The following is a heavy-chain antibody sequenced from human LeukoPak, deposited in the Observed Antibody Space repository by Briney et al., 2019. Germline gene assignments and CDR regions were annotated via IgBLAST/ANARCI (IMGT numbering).Heavy chain of an antibody. D-gene: IGHD6-13*01. CDR3: HGRSSSWYGMDV. J-gene: IGHJ6*02. Sequence: SETLSLTCTVSGGSVSGGSYYWSWIRQPPGKGLEWIGYFYYTGSTNYNPSLKSRVTISVDTSKNQFSLKLGSVTAADTAVYYCHGRSSSWYGMDVWGQGTTVTVSS. V-gene: IGHV4-61*01. CDR2: FYYTGST. CDR1: GGSVSGGSYY.